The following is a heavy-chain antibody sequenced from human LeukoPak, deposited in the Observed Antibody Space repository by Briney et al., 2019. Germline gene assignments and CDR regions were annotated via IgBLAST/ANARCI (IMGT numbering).Heavy chain of an antibody. Sequence: PSETLSLTCTVSGGSISSYYWSWIRQPPGKGLEWIGYIYYSGSTNYNPTLKSRVTISVDTSKNQFSLKLSSVTAADTAVYYCARVILMVRGDISTFDYWGQGTPVTVSA. V-gene: IGHV4-59*12. J-gene: IGHJ4*02. CDR1: GGSISSYY. CDR3: ARVILMVRGDISTFDY. D-gene: IGHD3-10*01. CDR2: IYYSGST.